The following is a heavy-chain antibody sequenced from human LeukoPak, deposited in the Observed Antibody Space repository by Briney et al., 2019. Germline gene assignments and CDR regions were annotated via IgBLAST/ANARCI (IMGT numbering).Heavy chain of an antibody. J-gene: IGHJ4*02. D-gene: IGHD3-9*01. Sequence: LGGSLRLSCAASGFTVSSNYMSWVRPAPGKGLEWVSVIYSGGSTYYADSVKGRFTISRDNSKNTLYLQMNSLRAEDTAVYYCGRMRQYYDILYWGQGTLVTVSS. CDR3: GRMRQYYDILY. V-gene: IGHV3-53*01. CDR2: IYSGGST. CDR1: GFTVSSNY.